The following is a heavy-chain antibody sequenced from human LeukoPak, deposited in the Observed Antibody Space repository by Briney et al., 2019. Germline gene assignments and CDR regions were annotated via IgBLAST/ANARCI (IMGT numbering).Heavy chain of an antibody. CDR2: ISATGGTI. V-gene: IGHV3-48*01. CDR1: GFTFSSNG. J-gene: IGHJ4*02. Sequence: GGSLRLSCAASGFTFSSNGMNWVRQAPGKGLEWVSYISATGGTIYYADSVKGRFTISRDNSKNTLYLQMNSLRAEDTAVYYCARVGYSSSSVWYYFDYWGQGTLVTVSS. CDR3: ARVGYSSSSVWYYFDY. D-gene: IGHD6-6*01.